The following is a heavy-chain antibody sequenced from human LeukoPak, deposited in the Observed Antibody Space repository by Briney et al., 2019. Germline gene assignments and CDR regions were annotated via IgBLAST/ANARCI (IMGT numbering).Heavy chain of an antibody. CDR2: INHSGST. CDR1: GGSFSGYY. Sequence: SETLSLTCAVYGGSFSGYYWSWIRQPPGKGLEWIGEINHSGSTNYNPSLKSRVTISVDTSKNQFSLKLGSVTAADTAVYYCARDGSGADGLDIWGQGTMVTVSP. J-gene: IGHJ3*02. V-gene: IGHV4-34*01. CDR3: ARDGSGADGLDI.